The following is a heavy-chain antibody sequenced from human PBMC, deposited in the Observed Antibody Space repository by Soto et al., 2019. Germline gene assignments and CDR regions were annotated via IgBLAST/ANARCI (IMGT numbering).Heavy chain of an antibody. CDR3: ARESRVPGGQWLGDGFDI. CDR1: GFTFSSYW. Sequence: GGSLRLSCAASGFTFSSYWMHWVRQAPGKGLVWVSRINSDGSSTSYADSVKGRFTISRDNAKNTLYLQMNSLRAEDTAVYYCARESRVPGGQWLGDGFDIWGQGTMVTVSS. J-gene: IGHJ3*02. D-gene: IGHD6-19*01. CDR2: INSDGSST. V-gene: IGHV3-74*01.